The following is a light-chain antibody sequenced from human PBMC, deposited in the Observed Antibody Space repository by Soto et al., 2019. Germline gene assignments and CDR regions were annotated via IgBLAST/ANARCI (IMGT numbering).Light chain of an antibody. CDR2: QAS. V-gene: IGKV1-5*03. Sequence: DIQMTQSPSTLSASVGDRVTITCRASQSISSWLAWYQQKPGKAPKLLIYQASSLESEVPSSVSGSGSGTEFALVINSLQPDDFATYYCQQYYAYSWTFGQGTKVEI. CDR3: QQYYAYSWT. CDR1: QSISSW. J-gene: IGKJ1*01.